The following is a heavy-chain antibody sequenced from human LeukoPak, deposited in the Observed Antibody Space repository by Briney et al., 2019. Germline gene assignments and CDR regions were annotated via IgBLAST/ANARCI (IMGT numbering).Heavy chain of an antibody. CDR2: ISYDGSNK. CDR3: ARAKPKNMVRGLIMRRESRYYFDY. D-gene: IGHD3-10*01. V-gene: IGHV3-30*04. Sequence: PGGSLRLSCAASGFTFSSYAMHWVRQAPGKGLEWVAVISYDGSNKYYADSVKGRFTISRDNSKNTLYLQMNSLGAEDTAVYYCARAKPKNMVRGLIMRRESRYYFDYWGQGTLVTVSS. CDR1: GFTFSSYA. J-gene: IGHJ4*02.